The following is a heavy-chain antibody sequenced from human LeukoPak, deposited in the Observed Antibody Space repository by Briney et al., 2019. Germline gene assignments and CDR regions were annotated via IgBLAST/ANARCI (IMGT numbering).Heavy chain of an antibody. CDR3: ARVAYYDFWMTGTWFDP. CDR2: IIPIFGTA. V-gene: IGHV1-69*05. CDR1: GGTFSSYA. D-gene: IGHD3-3*01. Sequence: SVKVSCKASGGTFSSYAISWVRQAPGQGLEWMGGIIPIFGTANYAQKFQGRVTITTDESTSTAYMGLSSLRSEDTAVYYCARVAYYDFWMTGTWFDPWGQGTLVTVSS. J-gene: IGHJ5*02.